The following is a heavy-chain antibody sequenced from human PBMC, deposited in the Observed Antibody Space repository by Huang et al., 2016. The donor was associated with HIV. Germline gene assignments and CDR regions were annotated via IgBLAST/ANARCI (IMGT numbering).Heavy chain of an antibody. D-gene: IGHD2-2*01. CDR2: IHHSVTA. Sequence: QLQLQESGPGLVKPSQNLSLTCTVFGGSVSSRNYYWAWIRQTPGKGLGLIGSIHHSVTAYYNRSLKSRVSMIVDKSKNQFSLEVTSATAADSAIYYCARQGGDCTSISCYLSWFDPWGQGTLVTVSS. V-gene: IGHV4-39*01. CDR1: GGSVSSRNYY. J-gene: IGHJ5*02. CDR3: ARQGGDCTSISCYLSWFDP.